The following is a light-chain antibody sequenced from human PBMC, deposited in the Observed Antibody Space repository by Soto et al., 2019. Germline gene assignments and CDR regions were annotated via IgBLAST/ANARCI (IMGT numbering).Light chain of an antibody. CDR1: QSVSSSC. CDR3: QLSVNSPT. CDR2: SAS. V-gene: IGKV3-20*01. J-gene: IGKJ1*01. Sequence: ESLFTQSPGTLSLSPGERATLSCRASQSVSSSCLAWYQHRPGKAPRLLIYSASGRASGIPDRLSGSGSGTDFTLTIRRLEPEDFAVFYCQLSVNSPTFGQGTKVDIK.